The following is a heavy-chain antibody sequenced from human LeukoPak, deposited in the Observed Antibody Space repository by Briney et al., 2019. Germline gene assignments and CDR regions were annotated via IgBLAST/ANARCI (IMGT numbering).Heavy chain of an antibody. Sequence: SETLSLTCAVYGGSFRGYYWSWIRQPPGKGLEWIGEINHSGSTNYNPSLKSRVTISVDTSKNQFSLKLSSVTAADTAVYYCARGRAAMARPFDYWGQGTLVTVSS. V-gene: IGHV4-34*01. CDR2: INHSGST. D-gene: IGHD5-18*01. CDR3: ARGRAAMARPFDY. CDR1: GGSFRGYY. J-gene: IGHJ4*02.